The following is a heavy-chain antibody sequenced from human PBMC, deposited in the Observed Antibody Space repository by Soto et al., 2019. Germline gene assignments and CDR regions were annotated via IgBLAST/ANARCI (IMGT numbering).Heavy chain of an antibody. CDR2: ISYDGSKN. CDR3: ARPLLEWLLSPDY. V-gene: IGHV3-30-3*01. D-gene: IGHD3-3*01. J-gene: IGHJ4*02. Sequence: GGSLRLSCAASGFTFSSFAMHWVRQAPGKGLEWVAIISYDGSKNYYADSVRGRVTISRDNSKNTLYLEMNSLRAEDTAVYYCARPLLEWLLSPDYWGQGTLVTVSS. CDR1: GFTFSSFA.